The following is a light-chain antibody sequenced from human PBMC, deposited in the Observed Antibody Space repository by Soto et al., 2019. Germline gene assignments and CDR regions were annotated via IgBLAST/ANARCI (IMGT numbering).Light chain of an antibody. V-gene: IGKV3-20*01. CDR3: QQHGSSPTWT. Sequence: EIVLTQSPGTLSLSPGERATLSCRASQSVSSSYLAWYQQRPGQAPGLLINGASSRAAGIPDRFSGSGSGTDFTLTISRLEPEDFAVYYCQQHGSSPTWTFGQGTKVEIK. J-gene: IGKJ1*01. CDR1: QSVSSSY. CDR2: GAS.